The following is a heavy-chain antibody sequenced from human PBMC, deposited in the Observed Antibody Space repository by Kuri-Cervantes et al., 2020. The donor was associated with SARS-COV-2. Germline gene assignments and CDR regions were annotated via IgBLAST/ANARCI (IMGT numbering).Heavy chain of an antibody. Sequence: SVKVSCKASGGTFSSYTISWVRQAPGQGLEWMGRIIPILGIANYAQKFQGRVTITADKSSSTAYMELSSLRSEDTAVYYCARHPLSYCGGDCSSPSWYFDLWGRGTLVTVSS. CDR1: GGTFSSYT. D-gene: IGHD2-21*02. V-gene: IGHV1-69*02. J-gene: IGHJ2*01. CDR3: ARHPLSYCGGDCSSPSWYFDL. CDR2: IIPILGIA.